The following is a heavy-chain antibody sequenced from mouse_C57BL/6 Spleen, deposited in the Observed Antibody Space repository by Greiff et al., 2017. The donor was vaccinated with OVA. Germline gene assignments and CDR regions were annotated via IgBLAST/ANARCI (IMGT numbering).Heavy chain of an antibody. D-gene: IGHD2-4*01. Sequence: QVQLQQPGAELVKPGASVTMSCKASGYTFTSYWLTWVKQRPGQGLEWIGDIYPGSGSTNYNEKFKSKATLTVDTASSTAYRQLSSLTSEDSAVYYCAAIYYYYDYWGQGTTLTVSS. CDR2: IYPGSGST. J-gene: IGHJ2*01. V-gene: IGHV1-55*01. CDR1: GYTFTSYW. CDR3: AAIYYYYDY.